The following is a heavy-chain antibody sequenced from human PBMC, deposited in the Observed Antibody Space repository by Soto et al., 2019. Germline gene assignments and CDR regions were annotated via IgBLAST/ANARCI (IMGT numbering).Heavy chain of an antibody. J-gene: IGHJ6*02. Sequence: GGSLRLSCAASGFTFSSYDMHWVRQATGKGLEWVSAIGTAGDTYYPGSVKGRLTISRENAKNSLYLQMNSLRAEDTAVYYCARDSGSGSYNYYYYGMDVWGQGTTVTVSS. CDR2: IGTAGDT. V-gene: IGHV3-13*01. CDR1: GFTFSSYD. CDR3: ARDSGSGSYNYYYYGMDV. D-gene: IGHD3-10*01.